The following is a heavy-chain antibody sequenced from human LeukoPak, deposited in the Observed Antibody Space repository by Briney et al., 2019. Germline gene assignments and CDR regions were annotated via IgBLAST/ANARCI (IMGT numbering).Heavy chain of an antibody. CDR3: ARDRFYYYMDV. CDR2: INPSGGST. J-gene: IGHJ6*03. Sequence: VASVKVSCKASGYTFTSYYMHWVRQAPGQGLEWMGIINPSGGSTSYAQKFQGRVTITADKSTSTAYMELSSLRSEDTAVYYCARDRFYYYMDVWGKGTTVTVSS. CDR1: GYTFTSYY. V-gene: IGHV1-46*01.